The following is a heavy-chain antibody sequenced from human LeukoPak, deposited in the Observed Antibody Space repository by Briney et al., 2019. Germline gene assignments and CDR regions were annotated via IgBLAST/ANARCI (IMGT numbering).Heavy chain of an antibody. CDR3: ARDAPTASCSGGSCYFDY. CDR1: GGSISSSKYY. V-gene: IGHV4-39*07. CDR2: IYYSGSA. Sequence: SETLSLTFTVSGGSISSSKYYWGWIRQPPGKGLEWIGSIYYSGSAYYNPSLKSRVTISVDTSKNQFSLKLTSVTAADTAVYYCARDAPTASCSGGSCYFDYWGQGTLVTVSS. J-gene: IGHJ4*02. D-gene: IGHD2-15*01.